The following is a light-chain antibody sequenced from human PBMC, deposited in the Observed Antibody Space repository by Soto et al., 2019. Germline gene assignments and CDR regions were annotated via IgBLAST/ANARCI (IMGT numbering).Light chain of an antibody. J-gene: IGLJ1*01. CDR1: SSNIGNNY. V-gene: IGLV1-51*01. CDR2: DNN. CDR3: GTWDSSLSAFYV. Sequence: QSVLAQPPSVSAAPGQKVTISCSGSSSNIGNNYVSWYQQLPGTAPKLLIYDNNKRPSGIPDRFSSSKSGTSATLGITGLQTWDEADYYCGTWDSSLSAFYVFGTGTKVTVL.